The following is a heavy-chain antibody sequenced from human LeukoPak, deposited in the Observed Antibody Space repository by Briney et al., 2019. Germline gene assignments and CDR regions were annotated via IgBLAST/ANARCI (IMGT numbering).Heavy chain of an antibody. Sequence: GGSLRLSCAASGFTFSSYSMNWVRQAPGKGLEWVSSISSSSSYIYYADSVKGRFTISRDNAKNSLYLQMNSLRAEDTALYYCAKDLGDGYNYGAFDIWGQGTMVTVSS. J-gene: IGHJ3*02. CDR1: GFTFSSYS. V-gene: IGHV3-21*04. CDR2: ISSSSSYI. CDR3: AKDLGDGYNYGAFDI. D-gene: IGHD5-24*01.